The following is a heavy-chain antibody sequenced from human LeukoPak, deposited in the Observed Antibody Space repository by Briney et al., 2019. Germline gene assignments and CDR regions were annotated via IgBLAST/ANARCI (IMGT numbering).Heavy chain of an antibody. CDR3: ARSSEQWLVQN. Sequence: ASVKVSCKASGYTFTGYHIHWVRQAPGQGLEWMGWINPNNGDTKYAQNFQGRVTLTRDTSISTAYMDLSGLRSDDTAVYFCARSSEQWLVQNWGQGALVTVSS. CDR1: GYTFTGYH. D-gene: IGHD6-19*01. CDR2: INPNNGDT. J-gene: IGHJ4*02. V-gene: IGHV1-2*02.